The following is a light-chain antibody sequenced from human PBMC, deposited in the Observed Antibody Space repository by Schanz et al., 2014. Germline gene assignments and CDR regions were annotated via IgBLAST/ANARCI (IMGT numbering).Light chain of an antibody. Sequence: EIVLTQSPGTLSLSPGERATLSCRASQSVSSGYLAWYQQKPGQAPRLLIYGASRRAAGTPDRFSGSASGTDFTLTINSVEPEDFAVYYCQQRSNWPLLTFGGGTKVEIK. J-gene: IGKJ4*01. CDR2: GAS. CDR3: QQRSNWPLLT. CDR1: QSVSSGY. V-gene: IGKV3D-20*02.